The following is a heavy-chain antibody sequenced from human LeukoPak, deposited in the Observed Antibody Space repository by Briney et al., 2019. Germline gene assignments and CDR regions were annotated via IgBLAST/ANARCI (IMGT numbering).Heavy chain of an antibody. CDR1: GDSIGSHY. V-gene: IGHV4-59*11. Sequence: SETLSLTCTVSGDSIGSHYWSWIRQPPGKGLEWIGYIFYVGSTNYNPSLKSRVPISVDTSKNQFSLKLNSVTAADTAVYYCARDYYDSRGEAFDIWGQGTMVTVSS. D-gene: IGHD3-22*01. J-gene: IGHJ3*02. CDR3: ARDYYDSRGEAFDI. CDR2: IFYVGST.